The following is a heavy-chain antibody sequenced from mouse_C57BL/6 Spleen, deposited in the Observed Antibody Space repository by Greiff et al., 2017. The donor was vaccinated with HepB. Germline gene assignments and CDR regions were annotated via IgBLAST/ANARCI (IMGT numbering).Heavy chain of an antibody. CDR2: ISYDGSN. D-gene: IGHD3-1*01. J-gene: IGHJ2*01. CDR1: GYSITSGYY. Sequence: EVKLMESGPGLVKPSQSLSLPCSVPGYSITSGYYWNWIRQFPGNKLEWMGYISYDGSNNYNPSLKNRISITRDTSKNQFFLKLNSVTTEDTATYYCARDLGYYFDYWGQGTTLTVSS. CDR3: ARDLGYYFDY. V-gene: IGHV3-6*01.